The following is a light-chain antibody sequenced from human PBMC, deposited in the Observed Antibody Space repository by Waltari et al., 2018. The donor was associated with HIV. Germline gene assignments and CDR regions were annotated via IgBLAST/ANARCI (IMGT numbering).Light chain of an antibody. J-gene: IGKJ5*01. CDR2: YVS. CDR1: Q. CDR3: HQSRSLPIT. Sequence: EIVLTQSPDFQSVTPKEKVTITCRASQKPDQSPKLLIKYVSQSISGVPSRFSGSGSGTDFTLTINSLEAEDAATYYCHQSRSLPITFGQGTRLEIK. V-gene: IGKV6-21*02.